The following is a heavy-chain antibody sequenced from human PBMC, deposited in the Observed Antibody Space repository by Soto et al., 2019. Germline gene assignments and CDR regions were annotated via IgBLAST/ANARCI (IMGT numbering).Heavy chain of an antibody. Sequence: SETLSLTCAVYGGSFSGYYWSWIRQPPGKGLEWIGEINHSGSTNYNPSLKSRVTISVDTSKNQFSLKLSSVTAADTAVYYCARDYDILNGLTFEYWGQGTLVTVSS. CDR1: GGSFSGYY. V-gene: IGHV4-34*01. J-gene: IGHJ4*02. D-gene: IGHD3-9*01. CDR3: ARDYDILNGLTFEY. CDR2: INHSGST.